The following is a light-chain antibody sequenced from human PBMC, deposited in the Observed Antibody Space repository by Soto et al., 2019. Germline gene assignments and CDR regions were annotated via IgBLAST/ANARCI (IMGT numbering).Light chain of an antibody. CDR2: RAS. Sequence: DIQITQSPSTLSASVGDRVTITCRASQSVSTWLAWYQQKPGKAPKLLIYRASTLHTGVPSRFSGSGSGTEFTLTISSLQPDDLATYYCQQYNSDSWTFGQGTKVDIK. CDR3: QQYNSDSWT. CDR1: QSVSTW. J-gene: IGKJ1*01. V-gene: IGKV1-5*03.